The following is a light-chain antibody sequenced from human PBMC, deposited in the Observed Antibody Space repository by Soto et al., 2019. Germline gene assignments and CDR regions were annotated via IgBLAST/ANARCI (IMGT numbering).Light chain of an antibody. CDR1: QGITSY. Sequence: IQVTQSPSSLSASVGDRVTITCRASQGITSYLAWYQQKPGKAPKLLIYAASALQTGVSSRFSGSGYGTDFALTISNLQPEDFATYFCQQLYSYPLTFGGGTKV. J-gene: IGKJ4*01. CDR3: QQLYSYPLT. CDR2: AAS. V-gene: IGKV1-9*01.